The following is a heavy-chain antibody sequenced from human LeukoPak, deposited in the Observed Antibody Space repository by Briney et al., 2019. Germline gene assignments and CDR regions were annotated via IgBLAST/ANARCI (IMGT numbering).Heavy chain of an antibody. CDR2: IYYSGST. V-gene: IGHV4-59*08. CDR1: GGSISSYY. D-gene: IGHD3-16*02. Sequence: SETLSLTCTVSGGSISSYYWSWIRQPAGKGLEWIGYIYYSGSTNYNPSLKSRVTISVDTSKNQFSLKLSSVTAADTAVYYCARHAFEGVWGSYRYMGAFDIWGQGTMVTVSS. J-gene: IGHJ3*02. CDR3: ARHAFEGVWGSYRYMGAFDI.